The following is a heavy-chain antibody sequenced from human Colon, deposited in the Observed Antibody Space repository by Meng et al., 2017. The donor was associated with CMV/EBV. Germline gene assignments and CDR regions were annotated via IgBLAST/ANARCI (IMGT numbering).Heavy chain of an antibody. J-gene: IGHJ6*02. D-gene: IGHD3-3*01. CDR1: GYTFTSYD. Sequence: ASVKVSCKASGYTFTSYDINWVRQATGQGLEWMGWMNPNSGNTGYAQKFQGRVTITRNTSISTAYMELSSLRSEDTAVYYCARKCRELRFWSGPYYYYYYGMDVWGQGTTVTVSS. V-gene: IGHV1-8*03. CDR2: MNPNSGNT. CDR3: ARKCRELRFWSGPYYYYYYGMDV.